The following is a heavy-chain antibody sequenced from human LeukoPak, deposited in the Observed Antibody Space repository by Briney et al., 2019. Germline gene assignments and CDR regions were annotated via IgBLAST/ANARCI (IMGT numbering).Heavy chain of an antibody. D-gene: IGHD2-8*01. Sequence: SETLSLTCSVSGFSGYSISSGFYWGWIRQPPGKGLEWIGSIFHSGSTYYNPSLKSRVTISVDTFKNQFSLKLSSVTAADTAVYYCARCIPPNYYYYYMDVWGKGTTVTVSS. CDR3: ARCIPPNYYYYYMDV. CDR1: GYSISSGFY. V-gene: IGHV4-38-2*02. CDR2: IFHSGST. J-gene: IGHJ6*03.